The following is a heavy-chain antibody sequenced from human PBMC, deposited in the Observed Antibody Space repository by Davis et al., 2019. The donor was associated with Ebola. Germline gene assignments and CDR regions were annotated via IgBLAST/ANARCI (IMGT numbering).Heavy chain of an antibody. V-gene: IGHV1-69*13. Sequence: SVKVSCKASAGTFSSYAISWVRQAPGQGLEWMGGIIPIFGTANYAQKFQGRVTITADESTSTAYMELSSLRSEDTAVYYCARATGRGYYDSSGYTPWGWFDPWGQGTLVTVSS. J-gene: IGHJ5*02. CDR3: ARATGRGYYDSSGYTPWGWFDP. CDR2: IIPIFGTA. CDR1: AGTFSSYA. D-gene: IGHD3-22*01.